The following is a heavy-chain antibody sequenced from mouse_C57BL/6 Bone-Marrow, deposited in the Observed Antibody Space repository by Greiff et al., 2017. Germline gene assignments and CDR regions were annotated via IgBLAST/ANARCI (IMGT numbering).Heavy chain of an antibody. Sequence: VQLQQSGPELVKPGASVKISCKASGYSFTGYYMNWVKQSPEKSLEWIGEINPSTGGTTYNQKFKAKATLTVDKSSSTAYMQLKSLTSEDSAVYYGARSSYDYLYYYAMDYWGQGTSVTVSS. CDR1: GYSFTGYY. CDR3: ARSSYDYLYYYAMDY. D-gene: IGHD2-4*01. V-gene: IGHV1-42*01. J-gene: IGHJ4*01. CDR2: INPSTGGT.